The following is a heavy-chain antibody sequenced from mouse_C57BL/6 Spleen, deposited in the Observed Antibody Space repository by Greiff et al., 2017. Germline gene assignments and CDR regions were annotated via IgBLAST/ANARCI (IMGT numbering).Heavy chain of an antibody. J-gene: IGHJ3*01. D-gene: IGHD6-1*01. CDR2: IHPTSGST. V-gene: IGHV1-64*01. CDR3: AKEGASGMAY. Sequence: QVQLQQPGAELVKPGASVKLSCKASGYTFTGSWMHWVKQRPGQGLEWIGMIHPTSGSTNYNAKFKSKATLTVDKSSVTAYMQLSDLTSEDSAVDYCAKEGASGMAYWGQGTLVTVSA. CDR1: GYTFTGSW.